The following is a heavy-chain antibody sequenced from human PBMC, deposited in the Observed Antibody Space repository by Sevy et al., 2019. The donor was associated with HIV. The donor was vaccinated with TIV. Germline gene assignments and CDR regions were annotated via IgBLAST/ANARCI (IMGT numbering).Heavy chain of an antibody. CDR1: GGTFSSYA. J-gene: IGHJ6*03. CDR3: ARGGGIAQHYYYYYMDV. V-gene: IGHV1-69*13. D-gene: IGHD6-13*01. Sequence: ASVKVSCKASGGTFSSYAISWVRQAPGQGLEWMGGIIPIFGTANYAQKFQGRVTITADESTSTAYMELSSLRSEDTAAYYCARGGGIAQHYYYYYMDVWGKGTTVTVSS. CDR2: IIPIFGTA.